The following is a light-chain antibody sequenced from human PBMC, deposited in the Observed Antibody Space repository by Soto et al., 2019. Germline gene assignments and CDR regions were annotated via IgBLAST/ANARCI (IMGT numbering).Light chain of an antibody. V-gene: IGKV3-20*01. J-gene: IGKJ1*01. CDR3: QQYASSLT. CDR1: QSVDSAF. Sequence: EIVLTQSPGSLSLSLGERATLSCRASQSVDSAFFAWYQQKPGQPPRLLMYGASRRATGVPDRFSGSGSGTDFTLTISRLEPEDFAVYYCQQYASSLTFGQGTKVEI. CDR2: GAS.